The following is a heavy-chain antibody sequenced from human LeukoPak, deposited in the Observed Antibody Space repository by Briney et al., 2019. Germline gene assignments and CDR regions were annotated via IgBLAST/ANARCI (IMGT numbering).Heavy chain of an antibody. CDR3: TTDSHKLYYDILTGYYYAFDI. Sequence: PGGSLRLSCAASGFTFSNAWMSWVRQAPGKGLEWVGRIKSKTDGGTTDYAAPVKGRFTISRDDSKRTLYLQMNSRKTEDTAVYYCTTDSHKLYYDILTGYYYAFDIWGQGTMVTVSS. CDR1: GFTFSNAW. D-gene: IGHD3-9*01. CDR2: IKSKTDGGTT. V-gene: IGHV3-15*01. J-gene: IGHJ3*02.